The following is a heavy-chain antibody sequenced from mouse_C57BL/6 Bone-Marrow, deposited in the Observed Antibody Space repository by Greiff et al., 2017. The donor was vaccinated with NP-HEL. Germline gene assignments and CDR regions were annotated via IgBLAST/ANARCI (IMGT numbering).Heavy chain of an antibody. V-gene: IGHV14-3*01. Sequence: SVASLVRPGASVKLSCTASGFNIKNTYMHWVKQRPEQGLEWIGRIDPANGNTKYAPKFQGKATITADTSTNTDYLQLSSLTSEDTAIYYCARWDYDGYNGFAYWGQGTLVTVSA. CDR3: ARWDYDGYNGFAY. CDR2: IDPANGNT. D-gene: IGHD2-3*01. CDR1: GFNIKNTY. J-gene: IGHJ3*01.